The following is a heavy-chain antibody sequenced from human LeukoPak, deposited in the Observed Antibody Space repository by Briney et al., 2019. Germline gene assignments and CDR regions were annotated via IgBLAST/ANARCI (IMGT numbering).Heavy chain of an antibody. D-gene: IGHD6-13*01. J-gene: IGHJ4*02. V-gene: IGHV1-18*04. CDR3: ARDIAAAGTRVLWY. Sequence: ASVKVSCKASGYTFIGYYMQWVRQAPGQGLEWMGWISAYNGNTNYAQKLQGRVTMTTDTSTSTAYMELRSLRSDDTAVYYCARDIAAAGTRVLWYWGQGTLVTVSS. CDR2: ISAYNGNT. CDR1: GYTFIGYY.